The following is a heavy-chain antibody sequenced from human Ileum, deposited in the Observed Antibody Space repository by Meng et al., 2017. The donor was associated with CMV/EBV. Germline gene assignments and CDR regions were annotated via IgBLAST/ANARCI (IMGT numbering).Heavy chain of an antibody. Sequence: GGSLRLSCAASGFTFSGSTMHWVRQASGKGLEWVGRIRNKANNYATEYAASVKGRFTISRDDSKNTAYLQMNSLKTEDTAVYYCTSPYFQGETRWGQGTLVTVSS. J-gene: IGHJ4*02. CDR1: GFTFSGST. D-gene: IGHD2/OR15-2a*01. CDR2: IRNKANNYAT. V-gene: IGHV3-73*01. CDR3: TSPYFQGETR.